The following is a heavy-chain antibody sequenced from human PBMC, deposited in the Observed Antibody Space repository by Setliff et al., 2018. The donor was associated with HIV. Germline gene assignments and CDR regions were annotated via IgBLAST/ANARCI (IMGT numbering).Heavy chain of an antibody. CDR1: GFDFSTYW. V-gene: IGHV3-7*01. CDR3: ARGLSSGPPADGFEI. J-gene: IGHJ3*02. D-gene: IGHD3-22*01. Sequence: PGGSLRLSCEGSGFDFSTYWMSWVRQAPGKGLEWVANIKLHGSEKYYVDSVRGRCTISRDAAKNSLYLQMNSLRAEETAVYYCARGLSSGPPADGFEIWGQGTMVTVSS. CDR2: IKLHGSEK.